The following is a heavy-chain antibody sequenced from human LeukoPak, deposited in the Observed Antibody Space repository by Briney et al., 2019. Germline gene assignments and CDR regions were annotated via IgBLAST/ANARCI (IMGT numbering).Heavy chain of an antibody. V-gene: IGHV4-4*07. J-gene: IGHJ4*02. CDR1: GGSISSYY. Sequence: SETLSLTCTVSGGSISSYYWSWIRQPAGKGLEWIGRIYTSGSTNYNPSLKSRVTISVDKSKNQFSLKLSSVTAADTAVYYCASPYYYDSIGTPWGQGTLVTVSS. CDR2: IYTSGST. CDR3: ASPYYYDSIGTP. D-gene: IGHD3-22*01.